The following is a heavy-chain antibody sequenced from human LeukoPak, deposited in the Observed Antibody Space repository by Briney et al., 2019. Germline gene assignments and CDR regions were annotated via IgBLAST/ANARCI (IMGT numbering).Heavy chain of an antibody. CDR1: GYTFTSYG. CDR3: ARGEAAAVTSFDS. Sequence: SVKVSCKASGYTFTSYGISWVRQAPGQGLEWLGGIIPVFRTANYAQKFQGRVTITADKSTTTAYMELRSLRSEDTAIYYCARGEAAAVTSFDSWGQGTQVTVSS. D-gene: IGHD6-13*01. V-gene: IGHV1-69*06. J-gene: IGHJ4*02. CDR2: IIPVFRTA.